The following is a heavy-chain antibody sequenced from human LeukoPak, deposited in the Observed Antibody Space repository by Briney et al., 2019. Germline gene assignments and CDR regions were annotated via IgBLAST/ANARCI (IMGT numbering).Heavy chain of an antibody. CDR2: VSYSGST. V-gene: IGHV4-59*12. D-gene: IGHD3-22*01. Sequence: SETLSLTCTVSGASINSYYWSWIRQPPGKGLEWIGCVSYSGSTDYNPALKSRVTISEDTSKSQVSLKLSSVTAADTAVYYCARGQSSGYYPRLFWFDPWGQGTLVTVSS. J-gene: IGHJ5*02. CDR3: ARGQSSGYYPRLFWFDP. CDR1: GASINSYY.